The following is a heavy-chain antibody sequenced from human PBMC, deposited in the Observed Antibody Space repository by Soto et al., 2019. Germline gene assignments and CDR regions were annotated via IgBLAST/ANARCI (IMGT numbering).Heavy chain of an antibody. CDR2: IDPSDSYT. CDR3: ARAREEGCSSNSCSHGMDV. Sequence: GESLKISCKGSGYSFTSYWISWVRQMPGKGLEWMGRIDPSDSYTNYSPSFQGHVTISADKSISTAYLQWSSLKASDTAMYYCARAREEGCSSNSCSHGMDVWGQGTTVTVSS. CDR1: GYSFTSYW. J-gene: IGHJ6*02. D-gene: IGHD2-2*01. V-gene: IGHV5-10-1*01.